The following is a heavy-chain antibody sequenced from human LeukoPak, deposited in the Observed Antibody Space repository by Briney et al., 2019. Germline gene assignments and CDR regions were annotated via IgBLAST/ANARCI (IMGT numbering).Heavy chain of an antibody. CDR3: ATVWGSYRRQSDY. V-gene: IGHV3-53*01. Sequence: GGSLRLSCAASGFTVSSNYMSWVRQAPGKGLEWVSVIYSGGSTYYDDSVKGRFTISRENSKNTLYLQMNSLSAEDTAMYYCATVWGSYRRQSDYWGQGTLVTVSS. CDR1: GFTVSSNY. J-gene: IGHJ4*02. CDR2: IYSGGST. D-gene: IGHD3-16*02.